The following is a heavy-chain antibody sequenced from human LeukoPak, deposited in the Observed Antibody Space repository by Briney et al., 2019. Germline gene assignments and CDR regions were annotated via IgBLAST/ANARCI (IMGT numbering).Heavy chain of an antibody. D-gene: IGHD2-15*01. V-gene: IGHV4-34*01. Sequence: PSETLSRNCAVCGGSCSGYYWSWIRQPPGKGLEWIVEINHSASTNYNPSLKSRVTISVDTSKNQFSLKLSSVTAADTAVYFCARDLGGYPFFMDVWGRVTTVIVSS. J-gene: IGHJ6*03. CDR1: GGSCSGYY. CDR2: INHSAST. CDR3: ARDLGGYPFFMDV.